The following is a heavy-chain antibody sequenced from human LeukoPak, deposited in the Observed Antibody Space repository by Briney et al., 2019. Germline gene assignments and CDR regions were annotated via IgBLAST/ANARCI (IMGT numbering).Heavy chain of an antibody. CDR3: ARTLRMWSGSSYYFDY. V-gene: IGHV4-59*02. D-gene: IGHD3-10*01. Sequence: SETLSLTCTVSGGSVSSYYWSWIRQPPGKGLEWIGYIYYSGSTNYNLSLKSRVTISVDTSKNQVSLKLSSVTAADTAVYYCARTLRMWSGSSYYFDYWGQGTLVTVSS. CDR2: IYYSGST. J-gene: IGHJ4*02. CDR1: GGSVSSYY.